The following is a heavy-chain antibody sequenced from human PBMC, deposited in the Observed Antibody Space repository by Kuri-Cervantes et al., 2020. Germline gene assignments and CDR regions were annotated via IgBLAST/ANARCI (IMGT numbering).Heavy chain of an antibody. CDR1: GGSISSGSYY. V-gene: IGHV4-61*01. J-gene: IGHJ4*02. CDR2: IYYSGST. CDR3: ARTRTYYFDY. Sequence: GSLRLSCTVSGGSISSGSYYWSWIRQPPGKGLEWIGYIYYSGSTNYNPSLKSRVTISVDTSKNQFSPKLSSVTAADTAVYYCARTRTYYFDYWGQGTLVTVSS. D-gene: IGHD1-7*01.